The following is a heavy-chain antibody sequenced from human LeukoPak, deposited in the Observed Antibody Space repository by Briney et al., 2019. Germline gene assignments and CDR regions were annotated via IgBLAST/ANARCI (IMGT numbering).Heavy chain of an antibody. CDR1: GGSISSGGYY. D-gene: IGHD1-7*01. J-gene: IGHJ5*02. CDR2: IYYSGST. CDR3: ARNNWNYSLDP. V-gene: IGHV4-31*03. Sequence: PSQALSLTCTVSGGSISSGGYYWSWIRQHPGKGLEWIGYIYYSGSTYYNPSLKSRVTISVDTSKNQFSLKLSSVTAADTAVYYCARNNWNYSLDPWGQGTLVTVSS.